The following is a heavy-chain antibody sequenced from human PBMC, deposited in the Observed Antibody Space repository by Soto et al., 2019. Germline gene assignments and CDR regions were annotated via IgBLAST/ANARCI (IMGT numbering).Heavy chain of an antibody. CDR3: AKGVGSGSYSYYYGMDV. CDR1: GFTFSSYG. D-gene: IGHD3-10*01. J-gene: IGHJ6*01. Sequence: PGGSLRLSCAASGFTFSSYGMHWVRQAPGKGLEWVAIISYDGSNNYADSVKGRFTISRDNSKNTLYLQMNSLRAEDTAVYYCAKGVGSGSYSYYYGMDVWGQGTTVTVSS. V-gene: IGHV3-30*18. CDR2: ISYDGSN.